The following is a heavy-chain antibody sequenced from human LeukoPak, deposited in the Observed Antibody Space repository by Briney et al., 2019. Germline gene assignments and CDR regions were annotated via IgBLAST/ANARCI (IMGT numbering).Heavy chain of an antibody. D-gene: IGHD6-19*01. CDR1: GFTFSSYA. J-gene: IGHJ4*02. V-gene: IGHV3-23*01. Sequence: GGSLRLSCAASGFTFSSYAMSWVRLAPGKGLEWVSAITGSGGNTHYTDSVKGRFTISRDNSKNTLYLQMNSLRAEATAVYYCAKRISGWYFTDYWGQGTLVTVSS. CDR2: ITGSGGNT. CDR3: AKRISGWYFTDY.